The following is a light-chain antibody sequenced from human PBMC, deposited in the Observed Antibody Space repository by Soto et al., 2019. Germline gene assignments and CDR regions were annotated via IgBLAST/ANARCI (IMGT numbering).Light chain of an antibody. V-gene: IGKV3-11*01. CDR3: QQGSNWPIT. Sequence: EIVLTQSPATLSLSPGERASLSCRASQSVSSYLGWYQQKPGQAPRLLIFEASNRATGIPARFSGSGSGTDFTLTISSLEPEDFAVYYCQQGSNWPITFGGGTKVEI. CDR2: EAS. J-gene: IGKJ4*01. CDR1: QSVSSY.